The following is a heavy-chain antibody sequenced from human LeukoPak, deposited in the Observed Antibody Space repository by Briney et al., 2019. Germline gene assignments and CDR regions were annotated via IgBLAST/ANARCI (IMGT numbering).Heavy chain of an antibody. V-gene: IGHV4-34*01. CDR1: GGSFSGYY. CDR3: ARDGLNMVRGVIPKEAWGWFDP. J-gene: IGHJ5*02. D-gene: IGHD3-10*01. CDR2: INHSGST. Sequence: SETLSLTCAVYGGSFSGYYWSWIRQPPGKGLEWIGEINHSGSTNYNPSLKSRVTISVDTSKNQFSLKLSSVTAADTAVYYCARDGLNMVRGVIPKEAWGWFDPWGQGTLVTVSS.